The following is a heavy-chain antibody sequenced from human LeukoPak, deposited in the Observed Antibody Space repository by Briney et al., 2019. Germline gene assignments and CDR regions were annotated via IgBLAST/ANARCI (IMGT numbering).Heavy chain of an antibody. CDR3: ARLAAVPG. V-gene: IGHV1-2*02. Sequence: GASVKVSCKASGYTFTDYCLHWVRQAPGQGLEWMGWIHPNSGGTNYAQKFQGRVAMTRDTSISTAYMELSSLRSDDTAVYYCARLAAVPGWGQGTLVTVSS. D-gene: IGHD6-19*01. CDR2: IHPNSGGT. J-gene: IGHJ1*01. CDR1: GYTFTDYC.